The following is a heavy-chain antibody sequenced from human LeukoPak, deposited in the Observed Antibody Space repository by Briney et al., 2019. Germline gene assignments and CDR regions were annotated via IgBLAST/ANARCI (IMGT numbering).Heavy chain of an antibody. V-gene: IGHV1-18*01. CDR2: ISAYNGNT. Sequence: ASVTVSCKASGYTFTSYGISWVRQAPGQGLEWMGWISAYNGNTNYAQKLQGRVTMTTDTSTSTAYMELRSLRSDDTAVYYCARGGVRGWIQLWLTDFDYWGQGTLVTVSS. D-gene: IGHD5-18*01. J-gene: IGHJ4*02. CDR1: GYTFTSYG. CDR3: ARGGVRGWIQLWLTDFDY.